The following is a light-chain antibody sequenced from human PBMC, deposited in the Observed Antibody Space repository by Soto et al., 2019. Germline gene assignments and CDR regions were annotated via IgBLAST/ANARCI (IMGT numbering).Light chain of an antibody. CDR3: QEYNPFYV. V-gene: IGKV1-5*01. CDR2: DVS. CDR1: QSINRW. J-gene: IGKJ2*01. Sequence: DIQMTQSPPTLSASVGDRVTITCRAGQSINRWLAWYQQKPGRAPKLLIYDVSTLQSGVPSRFSGSGSEKGFALNMCRLQCDEFATYLGQEYNPFYVFGQGTKVDIK.